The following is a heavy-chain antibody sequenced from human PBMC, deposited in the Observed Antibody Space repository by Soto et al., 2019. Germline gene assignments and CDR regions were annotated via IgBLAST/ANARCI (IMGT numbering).Heavy chain of an antibody. J-gene: IGHJ4*02. V-gene: IGHV3-23*01. CDR2: IRGSGGST. CDR3: ANLGSGYYGSGSYSEGIN. D-gene: IGHD3-10*01. Sequence: GGSLRLSCAASGFTFSSYAMSWVRQAPGKGLEWVSAIRGSGGSTYYADSVKGRFTISRDNSKNTLYLQMNSLRAEDTAVYYCANLGSGYYGSGSYSEGINWGQGTLVTVSS. CDR1: GFTFSSYA.